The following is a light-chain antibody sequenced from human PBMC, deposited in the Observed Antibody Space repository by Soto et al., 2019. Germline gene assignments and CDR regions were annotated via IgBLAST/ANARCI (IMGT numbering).Light chain of an antibody. CDR2: GAS. CDR3: HQCGNSWWT. Sequence: EVVLTQSPNTLSLSPGESATLSCRASQAVSSTYLVWYQQKPGLAPRLLIYGASSRAPGISDRFSGGGSGTDFTLTISRLEPEDFAVYYCHQCGNSWWTFGEGTKVEIK. J-gene: IGKJ1*01. V-gene: IGKV3-20*01. CDR1: QAVSSTY.